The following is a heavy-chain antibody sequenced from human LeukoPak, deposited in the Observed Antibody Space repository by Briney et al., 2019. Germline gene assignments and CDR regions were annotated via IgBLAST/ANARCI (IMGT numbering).Heavy chain of an antibody. Sequence: SETLSLTCTVSGGSISSGGYYWSWIRQHPGKGLEWIGYIYYSGSTYYNPSLKSRVTISVGTSKNQFSLKLSSVTAADTAVYYCASAPRYYYDSSGYYEPLVDYWGQGTLVTVSS. J-gene: IGHJ4*02. CDR2: IYYSGST. V-gene: IGHV4-31*03. CDR3: ASAPRYYYDSSGYYEPLVDY. D-gene: IGHD3-22*01. CDR1: GGSISSGGYY.